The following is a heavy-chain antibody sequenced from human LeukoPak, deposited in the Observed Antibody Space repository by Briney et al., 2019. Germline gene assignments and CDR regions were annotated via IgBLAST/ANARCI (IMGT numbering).Heavy chain of an antibody. CDR3: VRDGGVSGYDLLDY. Sequence: GGSLRLSCAASGFTFSDYYMSWIRQAPGKGLEWVSYISTTGSTKYYADSVKGRFTISRDNAKNSVFLQMNSLRAEDTAVYYCVRDGGVSGYDLLDYWGQGTLVTVSS. D-gene: IGHD5-12*01. CDR2: ISTTGSTK. J-gene: IGHJ4*02. V-gene: IGHV3-11*04. CDR1: GFTFSDYY.